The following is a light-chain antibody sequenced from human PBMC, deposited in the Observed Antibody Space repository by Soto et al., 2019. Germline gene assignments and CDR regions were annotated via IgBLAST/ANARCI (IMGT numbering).Light chain of an antibody. CDR3: QQYGSSGT. V-gene: IGKV3-15*01. CDR2: SAS. J-gene: IGKJ1*01. Sequence: EIVMTQSPATLSVSPGERATLSCRASQSVSSDLAWYHQKPGQAPSLLIYSASTRATGIPARFSGSGSGTDFTLTIRRLEPEDFAVYYCQQYGSSGTFGQGTKVDIK. CDR1: QSVSSD.